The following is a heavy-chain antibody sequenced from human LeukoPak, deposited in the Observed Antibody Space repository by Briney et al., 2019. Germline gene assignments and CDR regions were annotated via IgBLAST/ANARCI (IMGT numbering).Heavy chain of an antibody. CDR1: GFTFSSYW. Sequence: PGGSLRLSCAASGFTFSSYWMSWVRQAPGKGLEWVANIKQDGSEKYYADSVKGRFTISRDNAKNSLYLQMNSLRAEDTAVYYCARDKAGAGGSLDYWGQGTLVTVSS. D-gene: IGHD2-15*01. J-gene: IGHJ4*02. CDR3: ARDKAGAGGSLDY. V-gene: IGHV3-7*01. CDR2: IKQDGSEK.